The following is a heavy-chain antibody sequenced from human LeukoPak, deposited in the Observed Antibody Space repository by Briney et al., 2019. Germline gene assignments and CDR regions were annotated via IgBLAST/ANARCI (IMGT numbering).Heavy chain of an antibody. CDR2: ISSSSSYI. J-gene: IGHJ4*02. D-gene: IGHD5-12*01. Sequence: GGSLSLSCAASGFTFSSYSMNWVRQAPGKGLEWVSSISSSSSYIYYADSVKGRFTISRDNAKNSLYLQMNSLRAEDTAVYYCARSYRWLPGGVWGQGTLVTVSS. V-gene: IGHV3-21*04. CDR1: GFTFSSYS. CDR3: ARSYRWLPGGV.